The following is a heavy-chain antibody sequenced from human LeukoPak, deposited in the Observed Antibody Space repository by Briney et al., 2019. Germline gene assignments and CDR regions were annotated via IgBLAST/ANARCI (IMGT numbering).Heavy chain of an antibody. J-gene: IGHJ3*02. CDR1: GFTFSRYS. V-gene: IGHV3-48*04. CDR2: ISSSSSTI. CDR3: AREGGSWPGDAFDI. Sequence: GGSLRLSCAASGFTFSRYSMNWVRQAPGKGLEWVSYISSSSSTIYYADSVKGRFTISRDNAKNSLYLQMNSLRAEDTAVYYCAREGGSWPGDAFDIWGQGTMVTVSS. D-gene: IGHD1-26*01.